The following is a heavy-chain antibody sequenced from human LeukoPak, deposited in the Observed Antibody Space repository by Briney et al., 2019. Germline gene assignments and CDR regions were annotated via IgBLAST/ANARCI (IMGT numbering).Heavy chain of an antibody. Sequence: GGSLRLSCAASGSTFSSYAMTWVRQAPGKGLEWVSAISGSGGNTYYADSVKGRFTISRDNAKNSLYLQMNSLRAEDTAVYYCARVTSDFDYWGQGTLVTVSS. J-gene: IGHJ4*02. V-gene: IGHV3-23*01. CDR3: ARVTSDFDY. CDR1: GSTFSSYA. CDR2: ISGSGGNT.